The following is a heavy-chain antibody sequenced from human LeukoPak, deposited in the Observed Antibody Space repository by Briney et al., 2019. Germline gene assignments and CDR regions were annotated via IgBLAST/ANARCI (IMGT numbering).Heavy chain of an antibody. Sequence: GGSLRLSCAASGFTFSSYSMNWVRQAPGKGLEWVSSISSSSSYIYYADSVKGRFTISRDNAKNSLYLQMNSLRAEDTAVYYCARESRFDNWFDPWGQGTLVTVSS. CDR3: ARESRFDNWFDP. J-gene: IGHJ5*02. CDR1: GFTFSSYS. CDR2: ISSSSSYI. V-gene: IGHV3-21*01. D-gene: IGHD3-16*01.